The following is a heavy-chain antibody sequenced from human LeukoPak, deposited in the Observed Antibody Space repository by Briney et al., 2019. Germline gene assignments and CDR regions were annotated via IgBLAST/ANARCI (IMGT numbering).Heavy chain of an antibody. D-gene: IGHD1-26*01. V-gene: IGHV3-23*01. Sequence: GGSLRLSCAASGFTFSKDGMSWVRQAPGKGLEWVSTVNDNGANTHYADSVKGRFTISRDNSRNTLLLEMDSLRVDDTALYYCTKGDGGYYPIDNWGQGTRSLSPQ. J-gene: IGHJ4*02. CDR2: VNDNGANT. CDR1: GFTFSKDG. CDR3: TKGDGGYYPIDN.